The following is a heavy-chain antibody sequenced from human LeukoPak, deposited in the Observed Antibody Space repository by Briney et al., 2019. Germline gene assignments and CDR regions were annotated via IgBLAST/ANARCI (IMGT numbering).Heavy chain of an antibody. CDR1: GFTFSSYE. V-gene: IGHV3-48*03. Sequence: GGSLRLSCAASGFTFSSYEMNWVRQVPGKGLEWLSYISSIGSSMYYADSVKGRFTISRDNAKNSLYLQMDSLRAEDTAVIYCARGPIPDVVTAGLYFDYWGQGTLVTVSS. CDR3: ARGPIPDVVTAGLYFDY. D-gene: IGHD2-21*02. J-gene: IGHJ4*02. CDR2: ISSIGSSM.